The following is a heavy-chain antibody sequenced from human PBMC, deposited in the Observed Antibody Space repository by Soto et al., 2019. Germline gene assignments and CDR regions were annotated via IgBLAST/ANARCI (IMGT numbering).Heavy chain of an antibody. Sequence: GGSLRLSCAASGFTFSSYWMSWVRQAPGKGLEWVANIKQDGSEKYYVDSVKGRFTISRDNAKNSLYLQMNSLRAEDTAVYYCARDQGYHYYGSGSSLDVWGKGTTVTVSS. D-gene: IGHD3-10*01. J-gene: IGHJ6*04. CDR3: ARDQGYHYYGSGSSLDV. CDR2: IKQDGSEK. V-gene: IGHV3-7*01. CDR1: GFTFSSYW.